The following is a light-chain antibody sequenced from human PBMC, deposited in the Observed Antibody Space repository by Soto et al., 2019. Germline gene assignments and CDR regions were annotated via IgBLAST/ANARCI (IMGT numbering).Light chain of an antibody. Sequence: EIVLAQSPDTLSLSPGERATLSCRASASVNRVYLAWYQHKPGQAPRLLIFGASERATGSPARFSGSGSGTDFTLTISSLEPEDFAVYYCQQRSKWPITFGQGTRLEIK. CDR2: GAS. CDR1: ASVNRVY. J-gene: IGKJ5*01. V-gene: IGKV3D-20*02. CDR3: QQRSKWPIT.